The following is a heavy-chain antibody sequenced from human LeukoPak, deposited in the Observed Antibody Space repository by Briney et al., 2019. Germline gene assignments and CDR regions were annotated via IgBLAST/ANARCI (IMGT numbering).Heavy chain of an antibody. CDR2: ISSSSSYI. J-gene: IGHJ5*02. Sequence: GGSLRLSCAASGFTFSSYSMNWVRQAPGKGLEWVSSISSSSSYIYYADSVEGRFTISRDNAKNSLYLQMNSLRAEDTAVYYCARDQRPVLRYFDWLLKENWFDPWGQGTLVTVSS. D-gene: IGHD3-9*01. CDR3: ARDQRPVLRYFDWLLKENWFDP. V-gene: IGHV3-21*01. CDR1: GFTFSSYS.